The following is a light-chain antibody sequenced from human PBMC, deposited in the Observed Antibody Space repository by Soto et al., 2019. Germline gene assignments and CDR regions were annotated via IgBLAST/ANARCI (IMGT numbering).Light chain of an antibody. Sequence: EIVWTQSPATLSLSPGERATLSCRASQSVSSNLAWYQQKPGQTPRLLIYATSTRATGIPARFSGSGSGTEFTLTISSLQSEDFAIYYCQHYNNWPLTFGGGTKVDIK. CDR1: QSVSSN. CDR2: ATS. CDR3: QHYNNWPLT. J-gene: IGKJ4*01. V-gene: IGKV3-15*01.